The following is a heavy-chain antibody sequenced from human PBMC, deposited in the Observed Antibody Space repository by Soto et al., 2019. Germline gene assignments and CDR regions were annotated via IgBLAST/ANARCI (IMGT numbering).Heavy chain of an antibody. Sequence: SVKVSCKASGGTFSNSAISWVRQAPGQGLEWMGGIMPIFRTPDYAQKFQGRVTITADESTSTAYMELNSLRAGDTAVYYCARAGIAAAGTLGYYYYYDMDVWGQGTTVTVSS. CDR2: IMPIFRTP. D-gene: IGHD6-13*01. J-gene: IGHJ6*02. CDR1: GGTFSNSA. CDR3: ARAGIAAAGTLGYYYYYDMDV. V-gene: IGHV1-69*13.